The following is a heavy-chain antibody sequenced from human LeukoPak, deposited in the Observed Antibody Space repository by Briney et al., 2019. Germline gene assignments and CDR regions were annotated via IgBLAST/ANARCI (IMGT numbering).Heavy chain of an antibody. CDR3: L. CDR2: ISGSGGST. V-gene: IGHV3-23*01. Sequence: QSGGSLRLSCAASGFTFSAYTMSWVRQGPGKGLEWVSAISGSGGSTYYADSVKGRFTISRDNSKNTLYLQMNSLRAEDHGWYFDLWGRGTLVTVSS. J-gene: IGHJ2*01. CDR1: GFTFSAYT.